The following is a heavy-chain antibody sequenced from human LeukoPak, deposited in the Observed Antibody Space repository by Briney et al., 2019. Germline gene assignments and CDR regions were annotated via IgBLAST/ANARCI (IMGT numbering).Heavy chain of an antibody. CDR3: ARGRTYYYDSSGSWIY. J-gene: IGHJ4*02. CDR2: INHSGST. D-gene: IGHD3-22*01. V-gene: IGHV4-34*01. CDR1: GGSFSGYY. Sequence: PSETLSLTCAVYGGSFSGYYWSWIRQPPGKGLEWIGEINHSGSTNYNPSLKSRVTISVDTSKNQFSLTLSSVTAADTAVYYCARGRTYYYDSSGSWIYWGQGTLVTVSS.